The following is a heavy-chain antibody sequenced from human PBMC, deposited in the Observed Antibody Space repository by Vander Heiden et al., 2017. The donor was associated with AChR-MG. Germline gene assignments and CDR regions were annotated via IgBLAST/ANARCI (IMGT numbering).Heavy chain of an antibody. V-gene: IGHV4-39*01. D-gene: IGHD3-10*01. CDR3: ARWGVYYYYGMDV. CDR1: GGSISSSSYY. Sequence: QLQLQESGPGLVKPSETLSLTCTVSGGSISSSSYYWGWIRQPPGKGLEWIGSIYYSGSTYYNPSLKSRVTISVDTSKNQFSLKLSSVTAADTAVYYCARWGVYYYYGMDVWGQGTTVTVSS. J-gene: IGHJ6*02. CDR2: IYYSGST.